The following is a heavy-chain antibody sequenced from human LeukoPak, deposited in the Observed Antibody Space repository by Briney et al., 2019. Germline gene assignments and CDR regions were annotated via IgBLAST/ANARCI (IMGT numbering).Heavy chain of an antibody. CDR2: ISWNSGSI. D-gene: IGHD3-22*01. J-gene: IGHJ4*02. V-gene: IGHV3-9*01. Sequence: QTGGSLRLSCAASGFTFDDYAMHWVRQAPGKGLEWVSGISWNSGSIGYADSVKGRFTISRDNAKNSLYLQMNSLRAEDTALYYCAKGTYYDSSGAIDYWGQGTLVTVSS. CDR1: GFTFDDYA. CDR3: AKGTYYDSSGAIDY.